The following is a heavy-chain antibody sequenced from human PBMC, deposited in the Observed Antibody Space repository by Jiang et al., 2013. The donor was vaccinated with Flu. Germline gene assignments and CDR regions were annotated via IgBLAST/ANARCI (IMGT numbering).Heavy chain of an antibody. Sequence: GSISSSSYYWAGIRQPPGKGLEWIGSIYYSGSTYYNPSLKSRVTISVDTSKNQFSLKLSSVPAADTAVYYCARVEYSSSGVNYYYYYMDVWGKGTTVTVSS. CDR3: ARVEYSSSGVNYYYYYMDV. V-gene: IGHV4-39*01. CDR1: GSISSSSYY. D-gene: IGHD6-6*01. CDR2: IYYSGST. J-gene: IGHJ6*03.